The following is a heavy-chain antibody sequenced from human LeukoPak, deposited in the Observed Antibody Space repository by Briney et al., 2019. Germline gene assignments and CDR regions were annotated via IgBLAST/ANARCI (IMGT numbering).Heavy chain of an antibody. CDR1: GGTFSSYA. V-gene: IGHV1-69*04. J-gene: IGHJ4*02. CDR2: IIPILGIA. D-gene: IGHD1-20*01. Sequence: SVKVSCKASGGTFSSYAISWVRQAPGQGLEWMGRIIPILGIANYAHKFQGRVTITADKSTSTAYMELSSLRSEDTAVYYCVITGETHFDYWGQGTLVTVSS. CDR3: VITGETHFDY.